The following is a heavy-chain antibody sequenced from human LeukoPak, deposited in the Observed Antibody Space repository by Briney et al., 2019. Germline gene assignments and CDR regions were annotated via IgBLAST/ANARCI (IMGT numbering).Heavy chain of an antibody. CDR2: INSHGTGT. Sequence: GGSLRLSCAVSGFTFSNYWMHWVRQAPGKGLVWVSRINSHGTGTSYADSVKGRFTISRDNAKNTLYLQMNSLRVEDTAAYYCARDGDGDYPIDYWGQGTLVTVSS. J-gene: IGHJ4*02. V-gene: IGHV3-74*01. CDR3: ARDGDGDYPIDY. CDR1: GFTFSNYW. D-gene: IGHD4-17*01.